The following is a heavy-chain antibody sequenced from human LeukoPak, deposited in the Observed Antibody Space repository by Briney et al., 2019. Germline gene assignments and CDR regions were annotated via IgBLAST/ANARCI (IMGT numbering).Heavy chain of an antibody. CDR3: AKDRLGGPYFFHY. CDR2: IGGTGVRT. D-gene: IGHD3-16*01. J-gene: IGHJ4*02. CDR1: GFTFSSYA. V-gene: IGHV3-23*01. Sequence: GGSLRLSCASSGFTFSSYAMSWVRQAPGRGLEWVSTIGGTGVRTYYADSVKGRFTISRDNSKNTLYLQINSLRAEDTAVYFCAKDRLGGPYFFHYWGQGTLVTVSS.